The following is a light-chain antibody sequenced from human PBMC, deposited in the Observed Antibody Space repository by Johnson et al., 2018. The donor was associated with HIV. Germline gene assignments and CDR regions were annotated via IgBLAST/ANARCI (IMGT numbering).Light chain of an antibody. J-gene: IGLJ1*01. Sequence: QAVLTQPPSVSAAPGQKVTISCSGSSSNIGNNYLSWYQQPPGTAPKLLIYDTNTRPSGIPDRFSGSKSGTSATLGITGLQPGDQADYYCGTGDSSLSAYVCGTGTKVTVL. CDR3: GTGDSSLSAYV. CDR2: DTN. V-gene: IGLV1-51*01. CDR1: SSNIGNNY.